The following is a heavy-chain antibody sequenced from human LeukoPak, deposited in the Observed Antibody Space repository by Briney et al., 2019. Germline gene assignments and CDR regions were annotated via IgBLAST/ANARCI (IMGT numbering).Heavy chain of an antibody. D-gene: IGHD2-2*02. CDR3: AKDRPDIVVVPAAIGGDAFDI. Sequence: SGGSLRLPCAASGFTFSNYGMHWVRQAPGKGLEWVAFIRHDGNNKYYADSVKGRFTISRDNSKNTLYLQMNSLRAEDTAVYYCAKDRPDIVVVPAAIGGDAFDIWGQGTMVTVSS. J-gene: IGHJ3*02. CDR2: IRHDGNNK. CDR1: GFTFSNYG. V-gene: IGHV3-30*02.